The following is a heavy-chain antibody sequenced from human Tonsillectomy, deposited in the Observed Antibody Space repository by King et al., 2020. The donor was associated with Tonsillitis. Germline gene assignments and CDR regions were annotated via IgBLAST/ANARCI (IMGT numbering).Heavy chain of an antibody. CDR3: VKGCDSGGYEFDY. V-gene: IGHV3-64D*06. Sequence: DVQLVESGGGLVQPGGSLRLSCSASGFTFSSYAMHWVRQAPGKGLEYVSAISSNGGSTYYADSVKGRFTISRDNSKNTLYLQMSSLRAEDTAVYYCVKGCDSGGYEFDYWGQGTLVTVSS. J-gene: IGHJ4*02. D-gene: IGHD5-12*01. CDR1: GFTFSSYA. CDR2: ISSNGGST.